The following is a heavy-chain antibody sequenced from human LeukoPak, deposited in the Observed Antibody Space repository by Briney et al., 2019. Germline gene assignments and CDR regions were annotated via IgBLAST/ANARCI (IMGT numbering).Heavy chain of an antibody. D-gene: IGHD2-15*01. CDR2: ISKDGSNK. CDR3: AREISLPYYYYYYGMDV. V-gene: IGHV3-30-3*01. Sequence: GGSLRLSCAASGFTFSRYAMHWVRQAPGKGLEWVALISKDGSNKYYADSVKGRFTISRDNSKNTLYLQMNSLRAEDTAVYYGAREISLPYYYYYYGMDVWGQGTTVTVSS. J-gene: IGHJ6*02. CDR1: GFTFSRYA.